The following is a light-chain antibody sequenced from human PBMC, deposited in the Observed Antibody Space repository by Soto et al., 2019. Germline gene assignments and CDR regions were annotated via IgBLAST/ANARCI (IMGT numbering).Light chain of an antibody. J-gene: IGKJ1*01. CDR3: QQRSNWLRT. Sequence: EIVLTQSPGTLSLSPGERATLSCRASQSVSSNLAWYQQKPGQAPRLLIYDASNRATGIPARFSGSGSGTDFTLTISSLEPEDFAVYYCQQRSNWLRTFGQGTKVDIK. CDR2: DAS. CDR1: QSVSSN. V-gene: IGKV3-11*01.